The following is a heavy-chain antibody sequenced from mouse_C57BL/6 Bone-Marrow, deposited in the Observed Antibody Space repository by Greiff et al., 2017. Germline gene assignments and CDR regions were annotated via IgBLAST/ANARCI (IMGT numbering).Heavy chain of an antibody. V-gene: IGHV5-6*01. CDR1: GFTFSSYG. J-gene: IGHJ4*01. CDR2: ISSGGSYT. CDR3: ARWLYAMDY. Sequence: EVKLMESGGDLVKPGGSLKLSCAASGFTFSSYGMSWVRQTPDKRLEWVATISSGGSYTYYPDSVKGRFTISRDNAKNTLYLKMSSLKSEDTAMYYCARWLYAMDYWGQGTSVTVSS.